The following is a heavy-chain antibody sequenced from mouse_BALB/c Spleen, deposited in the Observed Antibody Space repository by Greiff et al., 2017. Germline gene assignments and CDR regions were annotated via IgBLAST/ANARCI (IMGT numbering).Heavy chain of an antibody. CDR2: ISNGGGST. J-gene: IGHJ2*01. CDR3: ARRLTGTYFDD. CDR1: GFTFSSYT. D-gene: IGHD4-1*01. V-gene: IGHV5-12-2*01. Sequence: EVKLVESGGGLVQPGGSLKLSCAASGFTFSSYTVSWVRQTPEKRLEWVAYISNGGGSTYYPDTVKGRFTISRDNAKNTLYLQMSSLKSEDTAMYYCARRLTGTYFDDWGQGTTLTVSS.